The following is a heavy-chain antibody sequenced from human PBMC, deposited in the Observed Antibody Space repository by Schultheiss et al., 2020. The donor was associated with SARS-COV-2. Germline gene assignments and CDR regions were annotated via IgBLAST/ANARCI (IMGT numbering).Heavy chain of an antibody. CDR1: GGSISSSNW. V-gene: IGHV4-4*02. CDR3: ARDPPRVGWNDRTYYYYGMDV. D-gene: IGHD1-1*01. Sequence: SETLSLTCTVSGGSISSSNWWSWIRQPPGKGLEWIGRIYTSGSTNYNPSLKSRVTISVDTSKNQFSLKLSSVTAADTAVYYCARDPPRVGWNDRTYYYYGMDVWGQGTTVTVSS. J-gene: IGHJ6*02. CDR2: IYTSGST.